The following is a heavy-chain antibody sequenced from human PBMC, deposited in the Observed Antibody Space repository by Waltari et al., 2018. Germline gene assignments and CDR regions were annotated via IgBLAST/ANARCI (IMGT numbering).Heavy chain of an antibody. CDR3: ARRAWGEGQNFDH. Sequence: QLHLQESGPGLVKPSETLSLTCTVSGVSVTSNSDYWAWIRQPPGKSLEWIATVYYPGRASYNPSLKSRVIMSADMSTNQFSLNLTSVTAADTAVYYCARRAWGEGQNFDHWGQGTLVTVSS. CDR1: GVSVTSNSDY. CDR2: VYYPGRA. V-gene: IGHV4-39*01. J-gene: IGHJ4*02. D-gene: IGHD3-10*01.